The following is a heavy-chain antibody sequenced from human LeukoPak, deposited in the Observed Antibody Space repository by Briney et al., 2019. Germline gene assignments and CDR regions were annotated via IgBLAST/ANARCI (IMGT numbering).Heavy chain of an antibody. J-gene: IGHJ6*03. Sequence: GGSLRLSCAASGFTFSDYYMSWIRQAPGKGLGWVSIISYDGSKKYYTDSVKGRFTISRDNSKNTLYLQMNSLRAEDTAVYYCARNSLRTALYYMDVWGQGTTVTVSS. CDR2: ISYDGSKK. V-gene: IGHV3-30*03. CDR3: ARNSLRTALYYMDV. CDR1: GFTFSDYY.